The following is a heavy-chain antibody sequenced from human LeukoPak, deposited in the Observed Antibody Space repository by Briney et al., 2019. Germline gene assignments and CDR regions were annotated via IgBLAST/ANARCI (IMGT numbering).Heavy chain of an antibody. J-gene: IGHJ3*02. CDR2: IYYSGST. V-gene: IGHV4-31*03. Sequence: SQTLSLTCTVSGGSISSGGYYWSWIRQHPGKGLEWIGYIYYSGSTYYNPSLKSRVTISVDTSKNQFSLKLSSVTAADTAVYYCTTEDYYDSSGYFHAFDIWGQGTMVTVSS. CDR3: TTEDYYDSSGYFHAFDI. D-gene: IGHD3-22*01. CDR1: GGSISSGGYY.